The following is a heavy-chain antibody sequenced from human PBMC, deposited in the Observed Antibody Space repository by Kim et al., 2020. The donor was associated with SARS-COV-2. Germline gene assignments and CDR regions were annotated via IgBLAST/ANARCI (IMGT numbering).Heavy chain of an antibody. Sequence: GESLKISCKGSGYSFTSYWISWVRQMPGKGLEWMGRIDPSDSYTNYSPSFQGHVTISADKSISTAYLQWSSLKASDTAMYYCARNGVWFGELSSFYYYYGMDVWGQGTTVTVS. D-gene: IGHD3-10*01. J-gene: IGHJ6*02. V-gene: IGHV5-10-1*01. CDR3: ARNGVWFGELSSFYYYYGMDV. CDR2: IDPSDSYT. CDR1: GYSFTSYW.